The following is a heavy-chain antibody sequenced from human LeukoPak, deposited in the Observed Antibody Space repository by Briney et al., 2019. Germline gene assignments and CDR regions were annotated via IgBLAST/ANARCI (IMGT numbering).Heavy chain of an antibody. J-gene: IGHJ4*02. CDR1: GFTFDDYA. V-gene: IGHV3-9*01. CDR3: AKDSRMITFGGVIVRAFY. Sequence: GRSLRLSCAASGFTFDDYAIHWVRQAPGKGLEWVSGISWNSGSIGYADSVKGRFTISRDNAKNSLYLQMNSLRAEDTALYYCAKDSRMITFGGVIVRAFYWGQGTPVTVSS. CDR2: ISWNSGSI. D-gene: IGHD3-16*02.